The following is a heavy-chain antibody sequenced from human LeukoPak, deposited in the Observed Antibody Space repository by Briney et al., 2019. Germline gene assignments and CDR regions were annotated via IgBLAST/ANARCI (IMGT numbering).Heavy chain of an antibody. V-gene: IGHV3-23*01. J-gene: IGHJ1*01. CDR3: AKDPSDYGDYVNYFQH. CDR2: ISGSGGST. Sequence: GGSLRLSCAASGFTVSRNYMSWVRQAPGKGLEWVSAISGSGGSTYYADSVKGRFTISRDNPKKTLYLQMNSLRAEDTAAYYCAKDPSDYGDYVNYFQHWGQGTLVTVSS. CDR1: GFTVSRNY. D-gene: IGHD4-17*01.